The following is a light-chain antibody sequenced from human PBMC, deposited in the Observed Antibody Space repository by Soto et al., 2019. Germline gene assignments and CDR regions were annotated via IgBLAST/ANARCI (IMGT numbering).Light chain of an antibody. J-gene: IGKJ1*01. CDR2: GAS. Sequence: EIVLTQSPGTLSLSPVERATLSCRASQSVISTYLAWYQQKPGQAPRLLIYGASSRATGIPDRFSGSGSGTDFTLTISRLEPEDFAVYYCQQYGSSTWTFGQGTKVDIK. CDR1: QSVISTY. V-gene: IGKV3-20*01. CDR3: QQYGSSTWT.